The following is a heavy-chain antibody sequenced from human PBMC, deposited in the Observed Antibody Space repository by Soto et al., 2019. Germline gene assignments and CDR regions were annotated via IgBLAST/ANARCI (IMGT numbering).Heavy chain of an antibody. Sequence: GGSLSLSCVASGFSFSDYVMHWVRQAPGKGLEWVAVMWYHGRDLFYTDSVQSRFTISRENSKNTLFLQMNSLRADDAAAYYYVREQGEQKTNFIFVHWGQGDLVTVS. D-gene: IGHD2-21*01. CDR1: GFSFSDYV. CDR2: MWYHGRDL. J-gene: IGHJ4*02. CDR3: VREQGEQKTNFIFVH. V-gene: IGHV3-33*01.